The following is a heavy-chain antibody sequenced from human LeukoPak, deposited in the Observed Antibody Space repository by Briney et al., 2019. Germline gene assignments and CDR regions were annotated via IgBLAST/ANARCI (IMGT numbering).Heavy chain of an antibody. CDR2: ISSSSSFI. J-gene: IGHJ6*02. D-gene: IGHD5-24*01. V-gene: IGHV3-21*01. CDR1: GFTLSSNS. Sequence: GGSLRLSCAASGFTLSSNSMNWVRQAPGKGLEWVSSISSSSSFIYYADSVKGRFTISRDNAKNSLYLQMNSLRAEDTAVYYCARDSGMATEYYYYYGMDVWGQGTTVTVSS. CDR3: ARDSGMATEYYYYYGMDV.